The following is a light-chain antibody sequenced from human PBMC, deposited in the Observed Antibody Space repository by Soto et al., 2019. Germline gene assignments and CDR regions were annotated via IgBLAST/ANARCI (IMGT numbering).Light chain of an antibody. V-gene: IGKV3-11*01. CDR3: QQRSDLPFT. CDR1: QSVSNS. J-gene: IGKJ5*01. CDR2: DVS. Sequence: EIVLTQSPATLSFSPGERVTLSFRASQSVSNSLAWYQQKPGQPPRLLIYDVSNRATGIPARFSGSGSGTDFTLTITSLEPEDFAVYYCQQRSDLPFTFGQGTRLEIK.